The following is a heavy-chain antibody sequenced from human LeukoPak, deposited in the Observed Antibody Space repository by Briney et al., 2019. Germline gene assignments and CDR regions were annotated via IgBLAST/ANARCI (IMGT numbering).Heavy chain of an antibody. CDR2: IIPILGIA. Sequence: SVKVSCKASGGTFSSYAISWVRQAPGQGLEWMGRIIPILGIANYAQKFQGRVTITADKSTSTAYMELSSLRSEDTAVYYCARCAHYDILTGYTVTYYYYGMDVWGQGTTVTVSS. V-gene: IGHV1-69*04. J-gene: IGHJ6*02. CDR3: ARCAHYDILTGYTVTYYYYGMDV. D-gene: IGHD3-9*01. CDR1: GGTFSSYA.